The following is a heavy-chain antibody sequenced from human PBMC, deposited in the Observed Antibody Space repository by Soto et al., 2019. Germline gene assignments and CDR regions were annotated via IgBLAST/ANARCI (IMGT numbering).Heavy chain of an antibody. J-gene: IGHJ3*02. D-gene: IGHD2-15*01. Sequence: GGSLRLSCAASGFTVSSNYMSWVRQAPGKGLEWVSVIYSGGSTYYADSVKGRFTISRDNSKNTLYLQMNSLRAEDTAVYYCARDLEYCSGGSCYLTAAFDIRGQGTMVTVSS. CDR3: ARDLEYCSGGSCYLTAAFDI. CDR1: GFTVSSNY. V-gene: IGHV3-53*01. CDR2: IYSGGST.